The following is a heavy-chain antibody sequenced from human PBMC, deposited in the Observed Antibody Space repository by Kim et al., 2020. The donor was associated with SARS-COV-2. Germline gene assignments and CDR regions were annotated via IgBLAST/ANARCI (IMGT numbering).Heavy chain of an antibody. CDR3: ARAGSGYYPSFDY. J-gene: IGHJ4*02. V-gene: IGHV1-18*01. Sequence: NYAQKLQGRVTMTTDTSTSTAYMELRSLRSDDTAVYYCARAGSGYYPSFDYWGQGTLVTVSS. D-gene: IGHD3-22*01.